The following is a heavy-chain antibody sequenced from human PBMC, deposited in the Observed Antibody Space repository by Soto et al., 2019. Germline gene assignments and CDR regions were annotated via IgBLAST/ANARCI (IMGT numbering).Heavy chain of an antibody. D-gene: IGHD6-13*01. V-gene: IGHV3-23*01. CDR3: ARRGPGTYFDY. CDR1: GFTFSSYA. Sequence: PGGSLRLSCAASGFTFSSYAMNWVRQAPGKRLEWVSVISGSGDSTYYADSVKGRFTVSRDNSKNTLYLQMNSLRAEDTAVYYCARRGPGTYFDYWGQGTLVTVSS. CDR2: ISGSGDST. J-gene: IGHJ4*02.